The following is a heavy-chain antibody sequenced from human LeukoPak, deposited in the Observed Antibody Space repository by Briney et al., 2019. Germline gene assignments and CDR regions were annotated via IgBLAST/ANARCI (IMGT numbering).Heavy chain of an antibody. CDR2: ISDRSSYI. V-gene: IGHV3-21*04. J-gene: IGHJ4*02. Sequence: GGSLRLSCAASGFTFSNYNMNWVRQAPGKGLEWVSSISDRSSYIYYADSVKGRFTISRDNAKNSLYLQMNSLRAEDTALYYCARSGVGYCTNGVCFVDYWGQGTLVTVSS. CDR3: ARSGVGYCTNGVCFVDY. D-gene: IGHD2-8*01. CDR1: GFTFSNYN.